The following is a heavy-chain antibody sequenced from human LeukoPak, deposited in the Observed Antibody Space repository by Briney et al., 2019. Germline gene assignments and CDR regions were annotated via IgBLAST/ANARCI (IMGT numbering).Heavy chain of an antibody. CDR1: GGSISSYY. V-gene: IGHV4-59*01. CDR2: IYYSGST. J-gene: IGHJ4*02. CDR3: AREGLDRSSGYYFIDY. Sequence: SETLSLTCTVSGGSISSYYWSWIRQPPGKGLEWIGYIYYSGSTNYNPSLKSRVTISVDTSKNQISLKLSSVTAADTAVYYCAREGLDRSSGYYFIDYWGQGTLVTVSS. D-gene: IGHD3-22*01.